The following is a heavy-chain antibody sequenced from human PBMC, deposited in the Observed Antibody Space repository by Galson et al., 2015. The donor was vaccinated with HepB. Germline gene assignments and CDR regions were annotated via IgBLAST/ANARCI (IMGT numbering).Heavy chain of an antibody. Sequence: CAISGDSVSSNSAAWNWIRQSPSRGLEWLGRTYYRSKWYNDYAVSVKSRITINPDTSKNQFSLQLNSVTPEDTAVYYCARDQEGYSYGTYYFDYWGQGTLVTVSS. J-gene: IGHJ4*02. D-gene: IGHD5-18*01. CDR3: ARDQEGYSYGTYYFDY. V-gene: IGHV6-1*01. CDR1: GDSVSSNSAA. CDR2: TYYRSKWYN.